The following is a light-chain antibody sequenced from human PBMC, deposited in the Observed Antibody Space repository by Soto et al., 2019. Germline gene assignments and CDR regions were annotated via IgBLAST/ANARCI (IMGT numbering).Light chain of an antibody. Sequence: DIQMTQSPSPLSAPVGDRVTITCRASQAIDRCLAWNQQKPGKVPKLLIYSASTLQSGVPSRCSGSESGTAFTHTNTALQAEDVATQCCQEHYATSAFVFGPGTQGDV. CDR1: QAIDRC. CDR2: SAS. J-gene: IGKJ3*01. V-gene: IGKV1-27*01. CDR3: QEHYATSAFV.